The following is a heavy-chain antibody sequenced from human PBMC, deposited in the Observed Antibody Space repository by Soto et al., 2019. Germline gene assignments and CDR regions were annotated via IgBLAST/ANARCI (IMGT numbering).Heavy chain of an antibody. CDR3: ARGGYSYGLVFDY. J-gene: IGHJ4*02. CDR2: IYYSGST. Sequence: PSETLSLTCTVSGGSISSGGYYWSWIRKHPGKGLEWIGYIYYSGSTYYNPSLKSRVTISVDTSKNQFSLKLSSVTAADTAVYYCARGGYSYGLVFDYWGQGTLVTVSS. CDR1: GGSISSGGYY. D-gene: IGHD5-18*01. V-gene: IGHV4-31*03.